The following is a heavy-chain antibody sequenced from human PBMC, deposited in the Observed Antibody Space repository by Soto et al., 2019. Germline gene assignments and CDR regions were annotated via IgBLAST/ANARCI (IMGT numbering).Heavy chain of an antibody. D-gene: IGHD6-13*01. CDR3: ARGFVAAAGPLDY. CDR1: GFTFSDYY. J-gene: IGHJ4*02. V-gene: IGHV3-11*06. Sequence: GESLKISCAASGFTFSDYYMSWIRQAPGKGLEWVSYISSSSSYTNYADSVKGRFTISRDNAKNSLYLQMNSLRAEDTAVYYCARGFVAAAGPLDYWGQGTLVTVSS. CDR2: ISSSSSYT.